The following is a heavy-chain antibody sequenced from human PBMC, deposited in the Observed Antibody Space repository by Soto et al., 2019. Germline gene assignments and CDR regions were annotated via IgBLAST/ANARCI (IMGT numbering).Heavy chain of an antibody. D-gene: IGHD3-22*01. CDR1: GYTFTSYG. J-gene: IGHJ5*02. CDR3: ARGVGDYYDSRGWFDP. V-gene: IGHV1-18*01. Sequence: VASVKVSCKASGYTFTSYGISWVRQAPGQGLEWMGWISAYNGNTNYAQKLQGRVTMTTDTSTSTAYMELRSLRSDDTAVYYCARGVGDYYDSRGWFDPWGQGTLVTVSS. CDR2: ISAYNGNT.